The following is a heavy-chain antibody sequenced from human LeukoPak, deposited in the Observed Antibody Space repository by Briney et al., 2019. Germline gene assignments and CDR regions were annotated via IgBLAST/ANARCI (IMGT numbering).Heavy chain of an antibody. J-gene: IGHJ5*02. Sequence: SQTLSLTCAISGDSVSSNSVAWNWIRQSPSRGLEWLGRTYYRSKWYNDYAVSVKSRITINPDTSKNQFSLQLNSVTPEDTAVYYCARDFRDLVYDDYEAWFDPWGQGTLVTVSS. CDR3: ARDFRDLVYDDYEAWFDP. CDR2: TYYRSKWYN. CDR1: GDSVSSNSVA. V-gene: IGHV6-1*01. D-gene: IGHD4-17*01.